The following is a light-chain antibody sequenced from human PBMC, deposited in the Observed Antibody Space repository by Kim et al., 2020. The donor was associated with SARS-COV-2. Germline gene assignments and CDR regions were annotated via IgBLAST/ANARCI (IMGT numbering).Light chain of an antibody. V-gene: IGLV3-19*01. Sequence: VALGPTLMITCQGESLRSYYATWYQQKPGQAPIVIINDKNNRPAGIPDRFSGSCSRNTASLTITGTQAGDEADYYCNSRDSNDNVVFGGGTKLTVL. CDR2: DKN. CDR3: NSRDSNDNVV. CDR1: SLRSYY. J-gene: IGLJ2*01.